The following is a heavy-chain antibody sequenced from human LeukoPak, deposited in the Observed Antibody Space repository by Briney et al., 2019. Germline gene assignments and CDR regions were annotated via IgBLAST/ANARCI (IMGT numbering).Heavy chain of an antibody. J-gene: IGHJ4*02. CDR2: IYYSQST. Sequence: SETLSLTCTVSGGSISSSSYYWDWLPQPPGKGLEWIGRIYYSQSTYYNPSPKSRVTISVDTSKNQFSLKLSSVTAAGTAVYYCARISSGPALVDYWGQGTLLTLSS. CDR1: GGSISSSSYY. V-gene: IGHV4-39*01. D-gene: IGHD6-19*01. CDR3: ARISSGPALVDY.